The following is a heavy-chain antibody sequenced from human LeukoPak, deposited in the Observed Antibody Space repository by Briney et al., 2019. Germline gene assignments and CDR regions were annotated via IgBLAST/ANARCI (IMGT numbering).Heavy chain of an antibody. J-gene: IGHJ4*02. CDR3: AKGPREYYDILTGYSYFDY. CDR2: ISSSSSYI. D-gene: IGHD3-9*01. Sequence: GGSLRLSCAASGFTFSSYSMNWVRQAPGKGLEWVSSISSSSSYIYYADSVKGRFTISRDNAKNSLYLQMNSLRAEDTALYYCAKGPREYYDILTGYSYFDYWGQGTLVTVSS. CDR1: GFTFSSYS. V-gene: IGHV3-21*04.